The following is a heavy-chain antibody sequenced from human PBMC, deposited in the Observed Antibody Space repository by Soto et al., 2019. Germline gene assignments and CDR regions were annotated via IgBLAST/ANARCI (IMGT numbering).Heavy chain of an antibody. Sequence: SETLSLTCAVYGGSFSGYYWSWIRQPPGKGLEWIGEINHSGSTNYNPSLKSRVTISVDTSKNQFSLKLSSVTAADTAVYYCARELAGNVAPFDYWGQGTLVTVSS. CDR2: INHSGST. CDR1: GGSFSGYY. CDR3: ARELAGNVAPFDY. D-gene: IGHD2-8*01. V-gene: IGHV4-34*01. J-gene: IGHJ4*02.